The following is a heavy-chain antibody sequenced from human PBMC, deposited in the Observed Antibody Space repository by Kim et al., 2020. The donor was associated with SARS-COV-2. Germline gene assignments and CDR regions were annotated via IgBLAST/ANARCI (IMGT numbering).Heavy chain of an antibody. D-gene: IGHD3-9*01. J-gene: IGHJ4*02. CDR3: ARGSGLTGYCFDY. Sequence: YAQKFQGRVTITADESTSTAYMELSSLRSEDTAVYYCARGSGLTGYCFDYWGQGTLVTVSS. V-gene: IGHV1-69*01.